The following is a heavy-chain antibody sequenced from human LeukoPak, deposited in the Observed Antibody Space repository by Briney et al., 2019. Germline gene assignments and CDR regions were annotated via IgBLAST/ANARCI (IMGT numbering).Heavy chain of an antibody. V-gene: IGHV3-23*01. CDR3: ARVLGASEDYLWGSFRF. CDR2: ISGSGGST. J-gene: IGHJ4*02. D-gene: IGHD3-16*02. CDR1: GFTFSSYA. Sequence: GGSLRLSCAASGFTFSSYAMSWVRQAPGKGLEWVSAISGSGGSTYYADSVKGRFTISRDNSKNTLYLQMNSLRAEDTALYYCARVLGASEDYLWGSFRFWGQGTLVTVSS.